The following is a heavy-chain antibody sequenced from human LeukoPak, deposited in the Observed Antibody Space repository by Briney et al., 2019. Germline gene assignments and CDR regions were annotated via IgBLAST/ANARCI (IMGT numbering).Heavy chain of an antibody. V-gene: IGHV4-39*01. Sequence: PSETLSLTCTVSGGSISSSSYYWGWIRQPPGKGLEWIGSIYYSGSTYYNPSLKSRVTISVDTSKNQFSLKLSSVTAADTAVYYCARLFVVLLWFGETAYYFDYWGQGTLVTVSS. D-gene: IGHD3-10*01. J-gene: IGHJ4*02. CDR3: ARLFVVLLWFGETAYYFDY. CDR2: IYYSGST. CDR1: GGSISSSSYY.